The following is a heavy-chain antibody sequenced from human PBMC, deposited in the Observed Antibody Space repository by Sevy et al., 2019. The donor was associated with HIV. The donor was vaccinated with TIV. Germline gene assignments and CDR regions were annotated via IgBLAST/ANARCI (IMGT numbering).Heavy chain of an antibody. J-gene: IGHJ6*02. Sequence: GGSLRLSCAASGFTFSSYAMSWVRQAPGKGLEWASAISGTGGSTSYADSVKGRFTISRDNSKNTLYLQMNSLRAEDTAVYYCAKDYAYLIDSSGYYLHYYYCYGLDVWGQGTTVTVSS. CDR3: AKDYAYLIDSSGYYLHYYYCYGLDV. D-gene: IGHD3-22*01. V-gene: IGHV3-23*01. CDR2: ISGTGGST. CDR1: GFTFSSYA.